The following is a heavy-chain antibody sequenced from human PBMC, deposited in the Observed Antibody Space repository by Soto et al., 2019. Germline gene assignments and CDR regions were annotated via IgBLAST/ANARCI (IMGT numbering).Heavy chain of an antibody. CDR2: ISGSSGTI. Sequence: EVQLVESGGGLVQPGGSLRLSCEASGFTFSDHHMSWVRQAPGKGPEWVSYISGSSGTIFYADSVRGRFTISRDNAKYSLYLQMNSLRADDTAVYYCARVGCGSFCNAPCYFDCWGQGTLVTVSS. CDR3: ARVGCGSFCNAPCYFDC. D-gene: IGHD2-21*01. CDR1: GFTFSDHH. J-gene: IGHJ4*02. V-gene: IGHV3-48*01.